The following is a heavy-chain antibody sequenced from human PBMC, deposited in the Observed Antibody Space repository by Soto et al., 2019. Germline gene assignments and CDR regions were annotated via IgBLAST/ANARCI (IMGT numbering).Heavy chain of an antibody. Sequence: PGGSLRLSCEASGFTFSSAWMSWVRQAPGQEPEWVGRIKSKTDGGTTDYAAPVKGRFTISRDDSKNTLYLQMNSLKTEDTAVYYCTTEGGSGADGGYDAFDIWGQGTMVTVSS. V-gene: IGHV3-15*01. CDR2: IKSKTDGGTT. CDR1: GFTFSSAW. CDR3: TTEGGSGADGGYDAFDI. D-gene: IGHD3-10*01. J-gene: IGHJ3*02.